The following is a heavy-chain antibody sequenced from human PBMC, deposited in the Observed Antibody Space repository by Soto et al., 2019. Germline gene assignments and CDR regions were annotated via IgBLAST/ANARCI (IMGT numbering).Heavy chain of an antibody. CDR1: GYPFSGYG. V-gene: IGHV1-18*01. D-gene: IGHD1-26*01. CDR2: ISTLNSNT. J-gene: IGHJ4*02. Sequence: QVQLVQSGAEVKKPGASVKVSCKASGYPFSGYGISWVRQAPGQGLEWMGWISTLNSNTYYAENLQGRVTMTTNTSPTPDYVELRSLRSDDTAVYYCARDEVGATEFDYWGQGTLVTVSS. CDR3: ARDEVGATEFDY.